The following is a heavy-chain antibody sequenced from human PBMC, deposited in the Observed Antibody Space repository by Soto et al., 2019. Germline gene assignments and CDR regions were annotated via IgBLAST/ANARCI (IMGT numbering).Heavy chain of an antibody. CDR2: IIPIFGTA. CDR1: GGTFSSYA. J-gene: IGHJ4*02. CDR3: ARKGYYDSSGYYPFDY. V-gene: IGHV1-69*13. Sequence: SVKVSCKASGGTFSSYAISWVRQAPGQGLEWMGGIIPIFGTANYAQKFQGRVTITADESTSTAYMELSSLRSEDTAVYYCARKGYYDSSGYYPFDYWGQGTMVTVSS. D-gene: IGHD3-22*01.